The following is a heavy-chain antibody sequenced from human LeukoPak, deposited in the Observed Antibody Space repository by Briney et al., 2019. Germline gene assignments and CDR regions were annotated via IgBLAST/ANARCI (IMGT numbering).Heavy chain of an antibody. D-gene: IGHD5-18*01. Sequence: GGSLRLSCTVSGFTVSSNSMSWVRQAPGKGLEWVSFIYSDNTHYSDSVKGRFTISRDNSKNTLYLQMNSLRAEDTAVYYCARPRGYSYGYGPIDYWGQGTLVTVSS. V-gene: IGHV3-53*01. CDR2: IYSDNT. CDR3: ARPRGYSYGYGPIDY. J-gene: IGHJ4*02. CDR1: GFTVSSNS.